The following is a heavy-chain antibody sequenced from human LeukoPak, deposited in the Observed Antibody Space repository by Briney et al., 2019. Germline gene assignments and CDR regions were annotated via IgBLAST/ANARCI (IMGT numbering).Heavy chain of an antibody. CDR1: GFTFSSQW. V-gene: IGHV3-7*01. CDR2: VNQGGTEN. Sequence: GGSLRLSCAASGFTFSSQWMGWVRQAPGKGLEWVANVNQGGTENFYVDSVKGRFTISRDNAENSLYLQMNSLRAEDTAVYYCARDLYRIVVVPHYFDYWGQGTLVTVSS. CDR3: ARDLYRIVVVPHYFDY. J-gene: IGHJ4*02. D-gene: IGHD3-22*01.